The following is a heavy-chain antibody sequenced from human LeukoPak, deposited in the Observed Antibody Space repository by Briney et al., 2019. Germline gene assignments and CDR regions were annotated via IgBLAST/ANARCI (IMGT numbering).Heavy chain of an antibody. CDR2: NYPCDSDT. D-gene: IGHD3-10*01. Sequence: GASLKISCKGSGSSFATYWIGWVRQLPGKGLEWLGINYPCDSDTRYNPSFQGQVTISADKSTNTAYVQWSSLKASDTAMYYCARRQSYISRRIQYYYMDVWGEGTTVTVSS. CDR1: GSSFATYW. CDR3: ARRQSYISRRIQYYYMDV. J-gene: IGHJ6*03. V-gene: IGHV5-51*01.